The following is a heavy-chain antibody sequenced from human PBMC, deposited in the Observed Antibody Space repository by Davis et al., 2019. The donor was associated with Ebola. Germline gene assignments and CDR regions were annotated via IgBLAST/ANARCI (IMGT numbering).Heavy chain of an antibody. CDR1: GFTFSSYW. CDR2: IKQDGSEK. CDR3: AKGTIGDY. Sequence: GESLKISCAASGFTFSSYWMSWVRQAPGKGLEWVANIKQDGSEKYYVDSVKGRLTISRDNAKNSLYLQMTSLRAEDTAVYYCAKGTIGDYWGQGTLVTVSS. V-gene: IGHV3-7*01. D-gene: IGHD1-1*01. J-gene: IGHJ4*02.